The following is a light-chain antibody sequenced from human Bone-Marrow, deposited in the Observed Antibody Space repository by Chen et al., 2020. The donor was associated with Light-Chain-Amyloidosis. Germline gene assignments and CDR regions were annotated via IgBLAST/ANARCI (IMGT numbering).Light chain of an antibody. Sequence: YDLTQPPSVSVSPGQTARIPCSGDALPMQYTYWYQRQPGQAPVLVLFKDIERPAGIPERLSGSSSGTTVTVSISGVQSEDEADAYCQSQDSSDMYVVFARGTQLTVL. CDR3: QSQDSSDMYVV. J-gene: IGLJ3*02. CDR2: KDI. V-gene: IGLV3-25*03. CDR1: ALPMQY.